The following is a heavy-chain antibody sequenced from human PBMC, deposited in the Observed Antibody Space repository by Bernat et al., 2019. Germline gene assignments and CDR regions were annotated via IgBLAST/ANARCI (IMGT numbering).Heavy chain of an antibody. Sequence: QVQLVESGGGVVQPGGSLRLSCAASGFTFSSYGMHWVRQAPGKGLEWVAFIRYDGSNKYYADSVKGRFTISRDNSKNTLYLQMNSLRAEDTAVYSCARHINSLIEGYFDLWGPGTLVTVSS. CDR2: IRYDGSNK. CDR1: GFTFSSYG. J-gene: IGHJ2*01. V-gene: IGHV3-30*02. D-gene: IGHD2/OR15-2a*01. CDR3: ARHINSLIEGYFDL.